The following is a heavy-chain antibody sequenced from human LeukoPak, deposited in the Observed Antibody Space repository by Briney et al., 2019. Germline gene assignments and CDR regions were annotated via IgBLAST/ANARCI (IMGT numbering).Heavy chain of an antibody. CDR3: ARGGAYSSGWYGVPDAFDI. D-gene: IGHD6-19*01. CDR2: IYHSGST. J-gene: IGHJ3*02. Sequence: SETLSLTCAVSGGSISSGGYSWSWIRQPPGKGLEWIGYIYHSGSTYYNPSLRSRVTISVDRSKNQFSLKLSSVPAADTAVYYCARGGAYSSGWYGVPDAFDIWGQGTMVTVSS. CDR1: GGSISSGGYS. V-gene: IGHV4-30-2*01.